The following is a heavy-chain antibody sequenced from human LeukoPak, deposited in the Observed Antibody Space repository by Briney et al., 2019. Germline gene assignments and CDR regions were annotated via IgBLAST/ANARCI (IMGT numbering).Heavy chain of an antibody. CDR1: GFTFSSYA. J-gene: IGHJ4*02. Sequence: GGSLRLSCAASGFTFSSYAMSWVRQAPGKGLEWVSAISGSGGSTYYADSVKGRFTISRDNSKNTLYLQMNSLRAEDTAVYYCAKGAAKGGGLSLLFFDYWGQGTLVTVSS. CDR2: ISGSGGST. CDR3: AKGAAKGGGLSLLFFDY. D-gene: IGHD3-16*02. V-gene: IGHV3-23*01.